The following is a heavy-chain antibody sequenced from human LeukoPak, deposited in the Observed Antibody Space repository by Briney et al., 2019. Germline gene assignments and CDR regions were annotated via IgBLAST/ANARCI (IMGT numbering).Heavy chain of an antibody. CDR2: IIPIFGTA. CDR3: AKDSSHNLPFFWSGYDH. Sequence: GASVKVSCKASGNSISNYAVSWVRQAPGQGFEWMGGIIPIFGTADYAQKFQGRVTITADQSTSTTYMALSSLRAEDTAVYYCAKDSSHNLPFFWSGYDHWGQGTLVTVSS. CDR1: GNSISNYA. J-gene: IGHJ4*02. D-gene: IGHD3-3*01. V-gene: IGHV1-69*13.